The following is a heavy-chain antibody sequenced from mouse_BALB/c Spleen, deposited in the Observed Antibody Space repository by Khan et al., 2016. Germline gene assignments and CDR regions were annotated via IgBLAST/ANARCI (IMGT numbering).Heavy chain of an antibody. V-gene: IGHV5-6-3*01. CDR2: INSNGGST. J-gene: IGHJ4*01. D-gene: IGHD2-14*01. CDR3: ARVRQAVDY. CDR1: GFTFSTYA. Sequence: EVELVESGGGLVQPGGSLKLSCAASGFTFSTYAMSWVRQTPDKRLELVATINSNGGSTYYPDHEKGRFTISSDNAKNTLYLQMSSLKSEDTAMYYCARVRQAVDYWGQGTSVTVSS.